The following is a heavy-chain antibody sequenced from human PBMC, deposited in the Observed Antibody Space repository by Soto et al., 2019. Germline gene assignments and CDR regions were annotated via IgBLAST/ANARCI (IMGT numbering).Heavy chain of an antibody. CDR1: GQSFSGHS. V-gene: IGHV4-34*01. CDR2: INESGST. J-gene: IGHJ4*02. Sequence: QVQLQQWGAGLVKPSETLSLSCAVYGQSFSGHSWAWIRQPPGKGLEWIGEINESGSTYYNPSLKRRVTSSTDTSKNQFSLKLSSVSAADTAAYFCARGSGIVALPGELEDVKYDYWGQGTLVNVSS. D-gene: IGHD1-1*01. CDR3: ARGSGIVALPGELEDVKYDY.